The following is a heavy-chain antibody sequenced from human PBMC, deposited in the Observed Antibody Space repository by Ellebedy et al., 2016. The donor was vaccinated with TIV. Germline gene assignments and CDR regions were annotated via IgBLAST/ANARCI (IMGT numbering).Heavy chain of an antibody. CDR3: ARHRRIAARLVSWFDP. J-gene: IGHJ5*02. Sequence: SETLSLTXTVSGGSVSSGSYYWSWIRQPPGKGLEWIGYIYYSGSTYYNPSLKSRVTISVDTSKNQFSLKLSSVTAADTAVYYCARHRRIAARLVSWFDPWGQGTLVTVSS. D-gene: IGHD6-6*01. CDR2: IYYSGST. CDR1: GGSVSSGSYY. V-gene: IGHV4-31*03.